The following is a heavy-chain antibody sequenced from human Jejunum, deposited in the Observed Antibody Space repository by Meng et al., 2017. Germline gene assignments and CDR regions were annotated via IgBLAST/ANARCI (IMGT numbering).Heavy chain of an antibody. V-gene: IGHV4-39*07. J-gene: IGHJ4*02. D-gene: IGHD3-22*01. CDR2: VYYTGVT. Sequence: SDPLSLTCTVSGASIGSSRYYWGWVRQTPGRGLEWIGGVYYTGVTHYKQSLRPRVTMSIDTSENHFSLNLTSVTAADTAVYFCVRNYFDSSDYIYFFDYWGQGKLVTVSS. CDR3: VRNYFDSSDYIYFFDY. CDR1: GASIGSSRYY.